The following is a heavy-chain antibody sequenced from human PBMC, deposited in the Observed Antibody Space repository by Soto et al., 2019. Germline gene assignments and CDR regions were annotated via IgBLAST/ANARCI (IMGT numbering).Heavy chain of an antibody. CDR1: GFTFSNAW. CDR2: IKSKTDGGTT. Sequence: PGGSLRLSCAASGFTFSNAWMNWVRQAPGKGLEWVGRIKSKTDGGTTDYAAPVKGRFTISRDDSKNTLYLQMNSLKTEDTAVYYCTTVGGPGFYYYDSSGYLPGFDYWGQGTLVTVSS. J-gene: IGHJ4*02. D-gene: IGHD3-22*01. CDR3: TTVGGPGFYYYDSSGYLPGFDY. V-gene: IGHV3-15*07.